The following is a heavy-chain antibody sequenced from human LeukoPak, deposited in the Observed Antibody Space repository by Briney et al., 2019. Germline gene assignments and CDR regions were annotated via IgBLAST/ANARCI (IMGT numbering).Heavy chain of an antibody. D-gene: IGHD2-2*01. Sequence: ASVKVSCKASGYPFTSYGISWVRQAPGQGLEWMGWISAYNGNTNYAQKLQGRVTMTTDTSTSTAYMELRSLRSDDTAVYYCARHDCSSTSCYSDYWGQGTLVTVSS. V-gene: IGHV1-18*01. J-gene: IGHJ4*02. CDR1: GYPFTSYG. CDR2: ISAYNGNT. CDR3: ARHDCSSTSCYSDY.